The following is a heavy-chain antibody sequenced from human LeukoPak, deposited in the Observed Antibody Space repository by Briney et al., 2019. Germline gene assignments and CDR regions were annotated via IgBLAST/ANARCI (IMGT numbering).Heavy chain of an antibody. V-gene: IGHV1-8*01. CDR2: MNPNSGNT. Sequence: ASVKVSCKASGYTFTSYDINWVRQATGQGLEWMGWMNPNSGNTGYAQKFQGRVTMTRNTSISTAYMELSSLRSEDTAVYYCARRVSVEEYYYYMDVWGKGTTVTVSS. J-gene: IGHJ6*03. D-gene: IGHD1-1*01. CDR3: ARRVSVEEYYYYMDV. CDR1: GYTFTSYD.